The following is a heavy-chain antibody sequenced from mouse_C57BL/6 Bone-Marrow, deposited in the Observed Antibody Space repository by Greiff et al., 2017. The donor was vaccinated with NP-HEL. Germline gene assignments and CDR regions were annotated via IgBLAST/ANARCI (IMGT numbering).Heavy chain of an antibody. CDR1: GYSFTGYY. CDR2: INPSTGGT. Sequence: VQLKESGPELVKPGASVKISCKASGYSFTGYYMNWVKQSPEKSLEWIGEINPSTGGTTYNQKFKAKATLTVDKSSSTAYMQLKSLTSEDSAVYYCARYGSSYPWFAYWGQGTLVTVSA. V-gene: IGHV1-42*01. J-gene: IGHJ3*01. D-gene: IGHD1-1*01. CDR3: ARYGSSYPWFAY.